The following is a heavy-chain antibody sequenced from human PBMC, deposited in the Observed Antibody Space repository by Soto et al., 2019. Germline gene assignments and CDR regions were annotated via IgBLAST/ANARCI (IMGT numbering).Heavy chain of an antibody. CDR1: GYSFTSYW. CDR2: IYPGDSDT. J-gene: IGHJ4*02. CDR3: ARLTPNCSGGSCYYFDY. D-gene: IGHD2-15*01. Sequence: GESLKISCKGSGYSFTSYWIGWVRQMPGKGLEWMGIIYPGDSDTRYSPSFQGQVTISADKSISTAYLQWSSLKASDTAMYYCARLTPNCSGGSCYYFDYWGQGTLVTVSS. V-gene: IGHV5-51*01.